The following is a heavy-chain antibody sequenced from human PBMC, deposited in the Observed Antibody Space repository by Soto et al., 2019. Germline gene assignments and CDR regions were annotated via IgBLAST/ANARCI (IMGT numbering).Heavy chain of an antibody. CDR2: LYDVFGS. CDR1: GLTVSGTKS. D-gene: IGHD1-1*01. J-gene: IGHJ3*01. V-gene: IGHV3-53*01. CDR3: ASWHEREHAYDV. Sequence: DVQLVESGGGLIQPGESLRLSCAAFGLTVSGTKSVAWVRQAPGKGLEWVSALYDVFGSFYADSVKGRFTTSSDRSKRTVYLQMNDLRPDDTAVYYCASWHEREHAYDVWGQGTTVIVSS.